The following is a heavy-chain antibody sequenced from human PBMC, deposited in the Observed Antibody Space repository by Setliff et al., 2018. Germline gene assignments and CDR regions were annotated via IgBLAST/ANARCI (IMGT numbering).Heavy chain of an antibody. V-gene: IGHV5-51*01. Sequence: HGASLTISCKVSGYSFTSYWIGWVRQMPGKGLEWMGIIYPGDSDTRYSPSFQGQVTISADKSISTAYLQWSSLKASDTAMYYCARHFGASDAFDIWGQGTMVTVSS. D-gene: IGHD3-10*01. CDR2: IYPGDSDT. CDR3: ARHFGASDAFDI. CDR1: GYSFTSYW. J-gene: IGHJ3*02.